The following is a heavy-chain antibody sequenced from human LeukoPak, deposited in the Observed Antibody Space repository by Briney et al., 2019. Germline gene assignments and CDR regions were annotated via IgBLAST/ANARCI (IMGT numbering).Heavy chain of an antibody. Sequence: PGGSLRLSCAASGFTFSSYSMNWVRQAPGKGLEWVSSISSSSYIYYADSVKGRFTISRDNAKNSLYLQMNSLRAEDTAVYYCARELDSSGYYYFDYWGQGTLVTVSS. D-gene: IGHD3-22*01. CDR3: ARELDSSGYYYFDY. CDR1: GFTFSSYS. J-gene: IGHJ4*02. V-gene: IGHV3-21*01. CDR2: ISSSSYI.